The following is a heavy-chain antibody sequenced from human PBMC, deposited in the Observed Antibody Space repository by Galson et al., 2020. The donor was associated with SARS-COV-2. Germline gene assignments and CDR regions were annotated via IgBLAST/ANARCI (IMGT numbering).Heavy chain of an antibody. CDR1: AFTFSSYA. J-gene: IGHJ5*02. CDR3: AKRGRLPTGRGNWWHP. Sequence: GESLRLSCAASAFTFSSYAMHWVRQAPGKGLEWVALISFDGNNTFYADPEKGRTTISRDKSKNTLYLESNSLTADDTAVYYCAKRGRLPTGRGNWWHPCGQGTLVALSS. V-gene: IGHV3-30-3*02. CDR2: ISFDGNNT. D-gene: IGHD1-1*01.